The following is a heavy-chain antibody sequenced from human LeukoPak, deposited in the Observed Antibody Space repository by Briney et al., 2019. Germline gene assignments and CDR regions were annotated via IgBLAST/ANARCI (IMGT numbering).Heavy chain of an antibody. Sequence: GASVKVSCKVSGYTLTELSMHWVRQAPGKGLEWMGGFDPEDGETIYAQKFQGRVTMTEDTSTDTAYMELSSLRSEGTAVYYCAREGFPPKISDFWSGLGPYYYYGMDVWGQGTTVTVSS. D-gene: IGHD3-3*01. J-gene: IGHJ6*02. CDR3: AREGFPPKISDFWSGLGPYYYYGMDV. CDR2: FDPEDGET. V-gene: IGHV1-24*01. CDR1: GYTLTELS.